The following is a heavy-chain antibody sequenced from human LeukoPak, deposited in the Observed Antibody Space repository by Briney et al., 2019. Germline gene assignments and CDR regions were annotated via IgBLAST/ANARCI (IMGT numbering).Heavy chain of an antibody. CDR3: ARGVYSNY. J-gene: IGHJ4*02. CDR2: IYSGGST. V-gene: IGHV3-53*04. CDR1: GFTFSSYA. D-gene: IGHD5-18*01. Sequence: PGGSLRLSCAASGFTFSSYAMSWVRQAPGKGLEWVSVIYSGGSTYYADSVKGRFTISRHNSKNTLYLQMNSLRAEDTAVYYCARGVYSNYWGQGALVTVSS.